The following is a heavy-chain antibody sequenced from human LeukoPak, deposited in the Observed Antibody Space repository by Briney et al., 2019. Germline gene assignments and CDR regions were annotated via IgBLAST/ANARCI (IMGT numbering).Heavy chain of an antibody. V-gene: IGHV4-39*01. D-gene: IGHD3-22*01. CDR2: IYYGGST. CDR1: GGSISSNTYY. CDR3: ARAYYYASSAFDI. Sequence: SETLSLTCTVSGGSISSNTYYWDWIRQPPGKGLECIGSIYYGGSTYYNPSLKSRVIISVDTSKNQFSLKLSSMTAADTAVYYCARAYYYASSAFDIWGQGTMVTVSS. J-gene: IGHJ3*02.